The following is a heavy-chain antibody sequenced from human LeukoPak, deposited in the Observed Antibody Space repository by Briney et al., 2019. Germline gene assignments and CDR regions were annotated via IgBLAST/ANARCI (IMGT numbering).Heavy chain of an antibody. J-gene: IGHJ6*02. D-gene: IGHD6-13*01. Sequence: GGSLRLSCAASGFTFSSYSMNWVRQAPGKGLEWVSSISSSSYIYYADSVKGRFTISRDNAKNSLYLQMNSLRAEDTAVYYCAREGQQLVLDYYYGMDVWGQGTTVTVSS. CDR1: GFTFSSYS. CDR2: ISSSSYI. CDR3: AREGQQLVLDYYYGMDV. V-gene: IGHV3-21*01.